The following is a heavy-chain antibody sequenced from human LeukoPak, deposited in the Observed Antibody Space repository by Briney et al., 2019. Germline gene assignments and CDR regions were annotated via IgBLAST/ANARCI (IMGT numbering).Heavy chain of an antibody. V-gene: IGHV3-23*01. J-gene: IGHJ4*02. D-gene: IGHD2-21*01. Sequence: PGGSLRLSCAASEFTFKTYVMTWVRQAPGKGLEWVSAISGSGVSTYYADSVKGRFTISRDNSKNTLYLQMNSLRAEDTAVYYCAKVWACCGGDCLRYFDYWGQGTLVTVSS. CDR3: AKVWACCGGDCLRYFDY. CDR2: ISGSGVST. CDR1: EFTFKTYV.